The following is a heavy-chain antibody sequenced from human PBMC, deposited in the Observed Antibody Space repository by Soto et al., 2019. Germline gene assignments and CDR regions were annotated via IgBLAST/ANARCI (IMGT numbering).Heavy chain of an antibody. CDR2: IYPGDSDT. CDR3: ARYAVYCSSTSCYFKGSNWFDP. D-gene: IGHD2-2*01. V-gene: IGHV5-51*01. J-gene: IGHJ5*02. Sequence: GESLKISCKGSGGSFISYWIGWVRQMPGKGLEWMGIIYPGDSDTRYSPSFQGQVTISADKSISTAYLQWSSLKASDTAMYYCARYAVYCSSTSCYFKGSNWFDPWGQGTLVTVS. CDR1: GGSFISYW.